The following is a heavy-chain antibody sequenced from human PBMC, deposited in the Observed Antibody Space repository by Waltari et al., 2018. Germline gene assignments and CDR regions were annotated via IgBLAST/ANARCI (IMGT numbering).Heavy chain of an antibody. J-gene: IGHJ4*02. Sequence: QVHLVQSGAEVKKPGASVKVSCKASGHTFTGYSIQWVRRAPGQGLEWMGRVNPNSGDTNYAQKFQGRFTLTRDTSINTAYMELSSLKSDDTAVYYCARDLGSDYGNRDYWGQGTLVTVPS. D-gene: IGHD4-17*01. CDR2: VNPNSGDT. CDR1: GHTFTGYS. CDR3: ARDLGSDYGNRDY. V-gene: IGHV1-2*06.